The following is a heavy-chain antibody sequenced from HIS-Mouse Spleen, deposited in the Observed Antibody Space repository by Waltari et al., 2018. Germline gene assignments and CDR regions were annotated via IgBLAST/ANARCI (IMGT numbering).Heavy chain of an antibody. V-gene: IGHV4-39*07. J-gene: IGHJ2*01. CDR1: GGSISSSSSY. Sequence: QLQLQESGPGLVKPSETLSLTCTVSGGSISSSSSYRGWNRQPPGKGLEWIGSIYYSGSTYYNPSLKSRVTISVDTSKNQFSLKLSSVTAADTAVYYCAREIPYSSSWYDWYFDLWGRGTLVTVSS. CDR3: AREIPYSSSWYDWYFDL. CDR2: IYYSGST. D-gene: IGHD6-13*01.